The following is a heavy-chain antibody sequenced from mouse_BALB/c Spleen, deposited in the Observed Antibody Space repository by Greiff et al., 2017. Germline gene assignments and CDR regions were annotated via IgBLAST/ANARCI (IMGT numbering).Heavy chain of an antibody. CDR1: GYTFSSYW. CDR2: ILPGSGST. V-gene: IGHV1-9*01. D-gene: IGHD2-14*01. CDR3: ARWNYYRYVFDY. J-gene: IGHJ2*01. Sequence: QVQLQQSGAELMKPGASVKISCKATGYTFSSYWIEWVKQRPGHGLEWIGEILPGSGSTNYNEKFKGKATFTADTSSNTAYMQLSSLTSEDSAVYYCARWNYYRYVFDYWGQGTTLTVSS.